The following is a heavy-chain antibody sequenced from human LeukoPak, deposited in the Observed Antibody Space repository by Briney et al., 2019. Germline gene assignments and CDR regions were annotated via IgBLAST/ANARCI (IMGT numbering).Heavy chain of an antibody. Sequence: PGGSLRLSCAASGFTFSSYAMHWVRQAPGKGLEWVAVISYVGSNKYYADSVKGRFTISRDNSKNTLYLQMNSLRAEDTAVYYCASQNCSSTSCYTSRQENWFDPWGQGTLVTVSS. CDR2: ISYVGSNK. D-gene: IGHD2-2*02. V-gene: IGHV3-30-3*01. CDR3: ASQNCSSTSCYTSRQENWFDP. J-gene: IGHJ5*02. CDR1: GFTFSSYA.